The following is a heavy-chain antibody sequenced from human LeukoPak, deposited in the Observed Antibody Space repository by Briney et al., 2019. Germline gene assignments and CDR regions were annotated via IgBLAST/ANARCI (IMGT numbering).Heavy chain of an antibody. V-gene: IGHV3-23*01. J-gene: IGHJ4*02. CDR2: ISGSGGST. D-gene: IGHD1-26*01. CDR3: AKGLGLSGSYFYDDY. Sequence: GGSLRLSCAASGFTFGSYAMSWVRQAPGKGLEWVSAISGSGGSTYYADSVKGRFTISRDNSKNTLYLQMNSLRAEDTAVYYCAKGLGLSGSYFYDDYWGQGTLVTVSS. CDR1: GFTFGSYA.